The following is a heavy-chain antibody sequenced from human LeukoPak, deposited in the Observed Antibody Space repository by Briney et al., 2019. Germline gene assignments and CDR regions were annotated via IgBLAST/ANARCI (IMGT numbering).Heavy chain of an antibody. CDR1: GGSISSYY. D-gene: IGHD3-3*01. J-gene: IGHJ5*02. CDR2: IYYSGST. Sequence: SETLSLTCTVSGGSISSYYWSWIRQPPGKGLEWIGYIYYSGSTNYNPSLKSRVTISVDTSKNQFSLKLSSVTAADTAVHYCARSKYYDFWSGYLEWFDPWGQGTLVTVSS. V-gene: IGHV4-59*12. CDR3: ARSKYYDFWSGYLEWFDP.